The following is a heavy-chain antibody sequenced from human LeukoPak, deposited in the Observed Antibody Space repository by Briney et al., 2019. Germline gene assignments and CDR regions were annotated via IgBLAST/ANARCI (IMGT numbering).Heavy chain of an antibody. CDR2: INHSGST. J-gene: IGHJ4*02. Sequence: SETLSLTCAVYGGSFSGYYWSWIRQPPGKGLEWIGEINHSGSTNYNPSLKSRVTISVDTSKNQFSLKLSSVTAADTAVYYCARVSGSYLPDYWGQGTPVTVSS. CDR1: GGSFSGYY. D-gene: IGHD1-26*01. V-gene: IGHV4-34*01. CDR3: ARVSGSYLPDY.